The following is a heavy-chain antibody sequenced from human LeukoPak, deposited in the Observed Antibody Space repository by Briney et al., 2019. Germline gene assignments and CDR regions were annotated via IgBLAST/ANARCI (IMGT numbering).Heavy chain of an antibody. CDR3: ARGNLRLLEWLLYRFQGFDY. Sequence: SETLSLTCAVYGGSFSGYYWSWIRQPPGKGLEWIGEINHSGSTNYNPSLKSRVTISVDTSKNQFSLKLSSVTAADTAVYYCARGNLRLLEWLLYRFQGFDYWGQGTLVTVSS. CDR1: GGSFSGYY. D-gene: IGHD3-3*01. V-gene: IGHV4-34*01. CDR2: INHSGST. J-gene: IGHJ4*02.